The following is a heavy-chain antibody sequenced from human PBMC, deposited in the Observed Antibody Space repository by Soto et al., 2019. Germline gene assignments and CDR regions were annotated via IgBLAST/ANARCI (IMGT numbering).Heavy chain of an antibody. CDR3: TREDYDSSGVDY. Sequence: PGGSLRLSCTASGFTFGDYAMSWVRQAPGKGLEWVGFIRSKAYGGTTEYAASVKGRFTISRDDSKSIAYLQMNSLKTEDTAVYYCTREDYDSSGVDYWGQGTLVTV. CDR1: GFTFGDYA. CDR2: IRSKAYGGTT. V-gene: IGHV3-49*04. D-gene: IGHD3-22*01. J-gene: IGHJ4*02.